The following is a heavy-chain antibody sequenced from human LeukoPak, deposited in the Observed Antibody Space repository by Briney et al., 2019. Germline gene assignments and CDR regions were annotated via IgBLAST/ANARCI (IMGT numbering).Heavy chain of an antibody. J-gene: IGHJ4*02. Sequence: PGGSLRLSCAASGFTFSNYAMHWVRQAPGKGLEWVAVLSYDGSNKYYADSVKGRFTISRDNSKNTLYLQMNSLRAEDTAVYYCARARITMVRGPYIINYYFDYWGQGTLVTVSS. CDR3: ARARITMVRGPYIINYYFDY. D-gene: IGHD3-10*01. CDR2: LSYDGSNK. CDR1: GFTFSNYA. V-gene: IGHV3-30-3*01.